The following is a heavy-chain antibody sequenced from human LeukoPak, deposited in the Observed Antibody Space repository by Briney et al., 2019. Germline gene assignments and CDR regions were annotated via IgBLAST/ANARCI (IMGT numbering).Heavy chain of an antibody. V-gene: IGHV4-59*01. Sequence: SETLSLTCSASGGFISNYYWSWIQQPPGKGLEWIGYIYYSGSTNYNPSLKSRVTISVDTSKNQFSLKLSSVTAADTAVYYCARENKRWSGYDSYWGQGTLVTVSS. CDR3: ARENKRWSGYDSY. CDR2: IYYSGST. CDR1: GGFISNYY. D-gene: IGHD5-12*01. J-gene: IGHJ4*02.